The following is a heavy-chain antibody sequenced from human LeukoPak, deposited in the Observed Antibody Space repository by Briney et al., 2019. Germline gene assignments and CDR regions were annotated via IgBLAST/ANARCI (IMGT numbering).Heavy chain of an antibody. CDR2: IKQDGSEK. Sequence: GGSLRLSCAASGFTFSSYWMSWVRQAPGKGLEWVANIKQDGSEKYYVDSVKGRFTISRDNAKNSLYLQMNSLRAEDTAVYYCARDQSSGWSGYDYWGQGTLVTVSS. J-gene: IGHJ4*02. CDR3: ARDQSSGWSGYDY. D-gene: IGHD3-3*01. V-gene: IGHV3-7*01. CDR1: GFTFSSYW.